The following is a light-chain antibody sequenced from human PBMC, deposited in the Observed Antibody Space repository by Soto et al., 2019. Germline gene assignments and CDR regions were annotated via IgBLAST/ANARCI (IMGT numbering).Light chain of an antibody. Sequence: DVVMTHTALSLSVAPIHPASISSQPGQSLLHITGETFLFWYLQKPGQSPQLLIYEVSTRVSGVPDRFSGSGSGTDFTLEISRVETDDVGIYYCMQSTQLPPTFGQGTRLEIK. V-gene: IGKV2D-29*02. CDR2: EVS. CDR1: QSLLHITGETF. J-gene: IGKJ5*01. CDR3: MQSTQLPPT.